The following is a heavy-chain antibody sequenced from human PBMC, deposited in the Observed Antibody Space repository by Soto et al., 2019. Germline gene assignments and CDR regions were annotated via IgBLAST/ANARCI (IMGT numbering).Heavy chain of an antibody. J-gene: IGHJ4*02. D-gene: IGHD6-13*01. CDR3: ARNGREQLAGVRTDFAY. V-gene: IGHV4-39*01. CDR2: IYYSGST. CDR1: GGSTSSSSYY. Sequence: SETLSLTCTVSGGSTSSSSYYWGWIRQRPGMGLEWIGTIYYSGSTSYNPSLKSRVTISIDTSKNQFSLNLNSVTAADTAVYYCARNGREQLAGVRTDFAYWGQGALVTVSS.